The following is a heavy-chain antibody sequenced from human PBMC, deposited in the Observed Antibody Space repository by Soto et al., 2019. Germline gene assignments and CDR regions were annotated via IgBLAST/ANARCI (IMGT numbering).Heavy chain of an antibody. D-gene: IGHD6-25*01. V-gene: IGHV1-69*06. J-gene: IGHJ4*02. CDR3: ASHGYKALASFDY. CDR2: IIPIFRTE. Sequence: SVKVSCKASGGTFSSYAIRSVRPAPGQGFEWMAGIIPIFRTETYAQKFKGRVTITADKSTSTAYMELSSLRSEDTAVYYCASHGYKALASFDYWGQGTLVSVSS. CDR1: GGTFSSYA.